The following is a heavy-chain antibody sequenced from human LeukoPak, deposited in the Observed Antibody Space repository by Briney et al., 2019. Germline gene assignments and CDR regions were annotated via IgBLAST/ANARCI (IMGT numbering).Heavy chain of an antibody. CDR1: GGSISSYY. CDR2: IYTSGST. D-gene: IGHD2-2*01. CDR3: ARAVLYQRRNSNWFDP. Sequence: SETLSLTCTVSGGSISSYYWSWIRQPAGKGLEWIGRIYTSGSTNYNPSLKSRVTMSVDTSKNQFSLKLSSVTAADTAVYYCARAVLYQRRNSNWFDPWGQGTLVTVSS. J-gene: IGHJ5*02. V-gene: IGHV4-4*07.